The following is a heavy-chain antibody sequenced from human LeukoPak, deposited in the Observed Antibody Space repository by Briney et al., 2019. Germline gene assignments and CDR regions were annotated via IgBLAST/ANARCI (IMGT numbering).Heavy chain of an antibody. D-gene: IGHD2-15*01. V-gene: IGHV1-69*04. CDR3: ARVGCGGGSCYSSHYYGMDV. CDR1: GGTFSSYA. J-gene: IGHJ6*02. CDR2: IIPILGIA. Sequence: ASVKVSCKASGGTFSSYAISWVRQAPGQGLEWMGRIIPILGIANYAQKFQGRVTITADKSTSTAYMELSSLRSEDTAVYYCARVGCGGGSCYSSHYYGMDVWGQGTTVTVSS.